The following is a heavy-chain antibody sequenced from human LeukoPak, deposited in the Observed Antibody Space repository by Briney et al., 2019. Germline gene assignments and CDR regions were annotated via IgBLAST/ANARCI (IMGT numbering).Heavy chain of an antibody. D-gene: IGHD5-18*01. Sequence: SETLSLTCIVSGGSISSYYWSWIRQPPGKGLEWIGYIHYSGSTNYNPSLKSRVTISVDTSKNQFSLKLSSVTAGDTAVYYCARGNSYLFDYWGQGTLVTVSS. CDR2: IHYSGST. V-gene: IGHV4-59*12. CDR1: GGSISSYY. J-gene: IGHJ4*02. CDR3: ARGNSYLFDY.